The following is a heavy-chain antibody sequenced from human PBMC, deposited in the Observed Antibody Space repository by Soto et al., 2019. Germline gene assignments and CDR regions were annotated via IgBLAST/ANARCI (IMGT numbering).Heavy chain of an antibody. D-gene: IGHD3-22*01. CDR2: ISAGGGGT. Sequence: SLRLSCAGSGFTLTRSAVSWVRQAPGKGLEWVSGISAGGGGTYYAASVKGRSTISRDNSKNTLFLQMNSLRAEDTALYYCAKDRVYYDSSGYEDWGPGSLVTV. CDR1: GFTLTRSA. V-gene: IGHV3-23*01. J-gene: IGHJ4*02. CDR3: AKDRVYYDSSGYED.